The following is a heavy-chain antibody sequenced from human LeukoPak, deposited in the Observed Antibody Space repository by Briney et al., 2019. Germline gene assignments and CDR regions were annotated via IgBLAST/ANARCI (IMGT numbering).Heavy chain of an antibody. CDR2: ISGSGGNT. J-gene: IGHJ4*02. V-gene: IGHV3-23*01. Sequence: GGSLRLSCAASGFTFSSHAMSWVRQAPGKGLEWVSAISGSGGNTYYADSVKGRFTISRDNSKNTLYLQMNSLRAEDTAVYYCAKRIYDFWSGYYRRAENHFDYWGQGTLVTVSS. CDR1: GFTFSSHA. CDR3: AKRIYDFWSGYYRRAENHFDY. D-gene: IGHD3-3*01.